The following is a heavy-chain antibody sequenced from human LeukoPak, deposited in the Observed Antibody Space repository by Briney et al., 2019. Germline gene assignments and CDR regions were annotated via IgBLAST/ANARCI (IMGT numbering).Heavy chain of an antibody. J-gene: IGHJ6*02. V-gene: IGHV1-69*04. D-gene: IGHD2-2*01. Sequence: SVKVSCKASGGTFSSYAISWVRQAPGQGLEWMGRIIPIFGIANYAQKFQGRVTITADKSTRTAYMELSSLRSEDTAVYYCARDSEDIVVVPADPYYGMDVWGQGTTVTVSS. CDR2: IIPIFGIA. CDR1: GGTFSSYA. CDR3: ARDSEDIVVVPADPYYGMDV.